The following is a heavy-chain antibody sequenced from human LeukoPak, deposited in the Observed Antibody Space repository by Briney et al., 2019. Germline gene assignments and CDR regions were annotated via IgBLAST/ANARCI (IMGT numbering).Heavy chain of an antibody. J-gene: IGHJ3*02. CDR2: IIPIFGTA. CDR1: GGTFSSYA. CDR3: ARVEMATAGAFDI. Sequence: SVKVSCKASGGTFSSYAISWVRQAPGQGLEWMGGIIPIFGTANYAQKFQGRVTITADKSTSTAYMELSSLRSEDTAVYYCARVEMATAGAFDIWGQGTMVTVSS. D-gene: IGHD5-24*01. V-gene: IGHV1-69*06.